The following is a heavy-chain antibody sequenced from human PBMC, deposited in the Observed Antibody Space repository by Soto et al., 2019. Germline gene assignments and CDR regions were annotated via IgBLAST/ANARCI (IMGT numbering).Heavy chain of an antibody. J-gene: IGHJ4*02. CDR2: IYYSGTT. V-gene: IGHV4-28*01. Sequence: PSETLSLTCGVSGYSISSSNLWGWIRQPPGKGLEWIGYIYYSGTTYYNPSLKSRVTMSVDTSKNQFSLKLTSVTAVDTAVYYCARREIQGPIDYWGQGTLVTVSS. D-gene: IGHD1-26*01. CDR1: GYSISSSNL. CDR3: ARREIQGPIDY.